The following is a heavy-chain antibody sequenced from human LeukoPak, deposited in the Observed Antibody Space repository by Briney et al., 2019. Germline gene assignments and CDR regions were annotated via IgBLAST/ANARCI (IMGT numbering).Heavy chain of an antibody. CDR3: ARDRILHDAFDI. Sequence: PGGSLRLSCAASGFTFSNDWMHWVRQAPGKGLEWVSSISSSSNYIYYADSLQGRFTISRDDAKNSLYLQMNNLRAEDTAVYYCARDRILHDAFDIWGQGTMVTVSS. D-gene: IGHD4-11*01. CDR2: ISSSSNYI. V-gene: IGHV3-21*01. J-gene: IGHJ3*02. CDR1: GFTFSNDW.